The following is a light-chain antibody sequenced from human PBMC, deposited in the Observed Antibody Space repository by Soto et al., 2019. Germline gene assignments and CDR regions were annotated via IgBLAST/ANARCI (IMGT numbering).Light chain of an antibody. CDR1: QSVSSGY. Sequence: EIVLTQSPNTLSLSPGERATLSCRASQSVSSGYLVWYQQKPGQAPRLLIYGASSRATGIPDRFSGSGSGTDFTLTISRLEPEDFAVYYCQQYGSSPMYTFGQGTNLEIK. CDR2: GAS. CDR3: QQYGSSPMYT. J-gene: IGKJ2*01. V-gene: IGKV3-20*01.